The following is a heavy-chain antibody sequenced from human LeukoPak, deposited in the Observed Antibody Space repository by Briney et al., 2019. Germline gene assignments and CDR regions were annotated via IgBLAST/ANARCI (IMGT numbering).Heavy chain of an antibody. J-gene: IGHJ4*02. Sequence: QPGRSLRLSCAASGFTFSSYAMHWVRQAPGKGLEWVAVISYDGSNKYYADSVRGRFTISRDNSKNTLYLQMNSLRAEDTAVYYCARADDSSGNPFDYWGQGTLVTVSS. CDR2: ISYDGSNK. CDR1: GFTFSSYA. CDR3: ARADDSSGNPFDY. V-gene: IGHV3-30*01. D-gene: IGHD3-22*01.